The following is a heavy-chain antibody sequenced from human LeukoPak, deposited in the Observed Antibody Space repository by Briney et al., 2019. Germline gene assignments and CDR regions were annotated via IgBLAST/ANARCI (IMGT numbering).Heavy chain of an antibody. CDR3: ATVYSYDSSAYYRLDY. D-gene: IGHD3-22*01. CDR1: GYTLTELS. V-gene: IGHV1-24*01. J-gene: IGHJ4*02. CDR2: FDPEDGER. Sequence: VASVKVSCKVSGYTLTELSMHWVRQAPGKGLEWMRGFDPEDGERFYAQKFQGRVTMTEDTSTDTAYMELSSLRSEDTAVYYCATVYSYDSSAYYRLDYWGQGTPVTVSS.